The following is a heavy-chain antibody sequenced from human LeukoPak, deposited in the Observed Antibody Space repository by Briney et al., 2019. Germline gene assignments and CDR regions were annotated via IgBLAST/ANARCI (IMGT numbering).Heavy chain of an antibody. Sequence: GASVKVSCKASGGTFSSYAISWVRQAPGQGLEWMGGIIPIFGTANYAQKFQGRVTITTDESTSTAYMELSSLRSEDTAVYYCAGTTVTTSLVYYYYMDVWGKGTTVTVSS. CDR2: IIPIFGTA. D-gene: IGHD4-17*01. CDR3: AGTTVTTSLVYYYYMDV. J-gene: IGHJ6*03. CDR1: GGTFSSYA. V-gene: IGHV1-69*05.